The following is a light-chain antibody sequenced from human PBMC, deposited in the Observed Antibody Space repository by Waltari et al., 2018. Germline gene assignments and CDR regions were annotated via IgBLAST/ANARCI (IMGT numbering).Light chain of an antibody. Sequence: QTVVTQEPSFSVSPGGTVTPTCGLTSGSVSTNHYASWYRQPPGQAPRTLIHNTDTRSSGVPDRFSGSILGNKAALTITGAQADDESDYYCVLYMGSVVFGGGTKLTVL. CDR1: SGSVSTNHY. CDR2: NTD. V-gene: IGLV8-61*01. J-gene: IGLJ3*02. CDR3: VLYMGSVV.